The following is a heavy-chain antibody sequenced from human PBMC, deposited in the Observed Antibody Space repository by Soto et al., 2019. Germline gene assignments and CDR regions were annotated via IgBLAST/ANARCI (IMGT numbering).Heavy chain of an antibody. V-gene: IGHV4-39*01. Sequence: QLQLQESGPGLVKPSETLSLTCSVSDDSINSDKYYWGWIRQPPGKGLEWIGSVYYRGNAYYNPSLRTRVPKALDTSKSQFSPKLNSVTAADSAVCFCARMEGLATIAYSFDFWGPGALVTVSS. CDR2: VYYRGNA. D-gene: IGHD3-3*01. CDR3: ARMEGLATIAYSFDF. J-gene: IGHJ4*02. CDR1: DDSINSDKYY.